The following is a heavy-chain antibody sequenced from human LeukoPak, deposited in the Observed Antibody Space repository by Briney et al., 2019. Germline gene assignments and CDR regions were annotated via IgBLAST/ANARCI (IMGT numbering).Heavy chain of an antibody. J-gene: IGHJ4*02. V-gene: IGHV3-15*01. CDR1: GFTFSNAW. CDR3: TTDLQWLRDFWSGYYTFDY. Sequence: GGSLRLSCAASGFTFSNAWMSWVRQAPGKGLEWVGRIKRKTDGGTTDYAAPVKGRFTISRDDSKNTLYLQMNSLKTEDTAVYYCTTDLQWLRDFWSGYYTFDYWGQRTLATVSS. CDR2: IKRKTDGGTT. D-gene: IGHD3-3*01.